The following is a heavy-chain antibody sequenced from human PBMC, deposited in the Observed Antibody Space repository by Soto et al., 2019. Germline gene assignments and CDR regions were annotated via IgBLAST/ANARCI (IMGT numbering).Heavy chain of an antibody. J-gene: IGHJ4*02. V-gene: IGHV1-8*01. CDR3: ARHPPGRWKQYFYS. Sequence: QVQLVQSGAEVKKPGASVKVSCKASGYTFTSYDINWVRQATGQGLEWMGWMNPNSGNTGYAQKFQGRVTMTRNTSISTAYMELGSLRSEATALYYCARHPPGRWKQYFYSWGEGTLVTVSS. D-gene: IGHD5-18*01. CDR2: MNPNSGNT. CDR1: GYTFTSYD.